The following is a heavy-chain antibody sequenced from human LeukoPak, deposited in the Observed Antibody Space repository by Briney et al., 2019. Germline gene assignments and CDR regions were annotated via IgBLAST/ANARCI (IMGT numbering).Heavy chain of an antibody. CDR3: ARLVCSTIPCYGKFYFDS. Sequence: GGSLRLSCGASGFTFSNYWMSWVRQAPGKGLEWVINISQDGSGKNYADSVEGRFTISRDNAKNSVYLQMNSLRAEDTAVYYCARLVCSTIPCYGKFYFDSWGQGTLVPVSS. V-gene: IGHV3-7*01. J-gene: IGHJ4*02. D-gene: IGHD2-2*01. CDR2: ISQDGSGK. CDR1: GFTFSNYW.